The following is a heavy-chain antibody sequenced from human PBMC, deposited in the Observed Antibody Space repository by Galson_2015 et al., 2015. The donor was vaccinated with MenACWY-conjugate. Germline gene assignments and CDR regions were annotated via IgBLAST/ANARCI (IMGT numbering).Heavy chain of an antibody. V-gene: IGHV3-23*01. CDR2: ISGSGGNT. D-gene: IGHD7-27*01. CDR3: VKDLEATGDYFDY. J-gene: IGHJ4*02. Sequence: MGLEWVSAISGSGGNTDYADSVKGRFTISRDNSKNTLYLQMNSLRAEDTAVYYCVKDLEATGDYFDYWGQGTLVTVSS.